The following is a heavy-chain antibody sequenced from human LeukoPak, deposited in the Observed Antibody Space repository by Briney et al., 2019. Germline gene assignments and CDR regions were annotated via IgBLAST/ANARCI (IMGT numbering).Heavy chain of an antibody. J-gene: IGHJ5*02. Sequence: GGSLRLSCAASGFTFSSYGMHWVRQAPGKGLEWVAVIWYDGSNTYYADSVKGRFTISRDNSKNTLYLQMTSLGVEDTAVYHCARDKSPGWFDPWGQGTLVTVSS. V-gene: IGHV3-33*01. CDR2: IWYDGSNT. CDR1: GFTFSSYG. CDR3: ARDKSPGWFDP.